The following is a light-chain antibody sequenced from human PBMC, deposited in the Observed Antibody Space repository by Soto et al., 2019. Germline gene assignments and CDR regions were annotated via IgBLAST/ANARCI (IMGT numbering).Light chain of an antibody. J-gene: IGKJ1*01. CDR1: QGISNY. Sequence: DIEMTQSTSSLSASVGDRVTITCRASQGISNYLAWYQQRPGKVPKLLIYAASTLQSGVPSRFSGSGSGKDFTLTISSLKPEDVATYYCQKYDIAPWTFGQGTEVEIK. CDR3: QKYDIAPWT. V-gene: IGKV1-27*01. CDR2: AAS.